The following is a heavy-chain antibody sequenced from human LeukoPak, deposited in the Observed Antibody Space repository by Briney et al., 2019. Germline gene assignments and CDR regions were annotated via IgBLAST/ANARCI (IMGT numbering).Heavy chain of an antibody. CDR2: IYPGDSDT. V-gene: IGHV5-51*01. CDR1: GYSFTSYW. D-gene: IGHD4-17*01. J-gene: IGHJ2*01. CDR3: ARHDMFSQRTTVTTHWSFDL. Sequence: GESLKISCKASGYSFTSYWIGWVRQMPGRGLEWMGIIYPGDSDTRYSPSFQGQVTISADKSISTAYLQWSSLKASDTAMYYCARHDMFSQRTTVTTHWSFDLWGRGTLVTVSS.